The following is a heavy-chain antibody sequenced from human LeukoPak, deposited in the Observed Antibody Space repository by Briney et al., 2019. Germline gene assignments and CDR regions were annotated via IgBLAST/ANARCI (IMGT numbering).Heavy chain of an antibody. CDR3: ARTIAVAVVDY. J-gene: IGHJ4*02. CDR2: INHSGST. D-gene: IGHD6-19*01. V-gene: IGHV4-34*01. Sequence: PSETLSLTCAVYGGSFSGYYWSWIRQPPGKGLEWIGEINHSGSTNYNPSLKSRVTISVDTSKNQFSLKLSSVTAADTAVYYCARTIAVAVVDYWGQGTLVTVSS. CDR1: GGSFSGYY.